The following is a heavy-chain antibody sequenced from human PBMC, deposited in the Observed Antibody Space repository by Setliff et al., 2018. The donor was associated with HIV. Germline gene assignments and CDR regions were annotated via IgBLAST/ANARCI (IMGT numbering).Heavy chain of an antibody. J-gene: IGHJ6*02. D-gene: IGHD3-16*01. CDR1: GGSISSETFS. CDR3: ARGGYYYYFGVDV. Sequence: LTCTVSGGSISSETFSWNWIRQPAGKGLEWIGRIYTSGSTDYNPSLKSRVTMSVDTSKNQFSLKLSSVTAADTAVYYCARGGYYYYFGVDVWGQGTTVTVSS. CDR2: IYTSGST. V-gene: IGHV4-61*02.